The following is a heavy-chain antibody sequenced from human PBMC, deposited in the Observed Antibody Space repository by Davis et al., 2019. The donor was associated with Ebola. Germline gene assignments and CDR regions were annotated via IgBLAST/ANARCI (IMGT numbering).Heavy chain of an antibody. CDR1: GGSISSIY. J-gene: IGHJ5*02. D-gene: IGHD3-3*01. V-gene: IGHV4-59*12. CDR2: IYYSGST. CDR3: AREVGVVVRFDP. Sequence: MPSETLSLTCTAPGGSISSIYWSWIRQPPGKGLEWIGYIYYSGSTNYNPSLKSRVTISVDTSKNQFSLKLTSVTAADTAVYYCAREVGVVVRFDPWGQGTLVTVSS.